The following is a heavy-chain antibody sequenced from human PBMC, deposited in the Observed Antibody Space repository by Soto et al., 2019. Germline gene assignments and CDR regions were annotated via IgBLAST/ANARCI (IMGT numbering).Heavy chain of an antibody. J-gene: IGHJ4*02. D-gene: IGHD1-26*01. CDR1: GFTFTSYP. Sequence: QVQLVQSAPEVKRPGASVKVSCKTSGFTFTSYPFRWVRPAPGQGLEWLAWVHPYAGTTKVAHQLLDRNTLTTDTAAATVFMELTRLTSDDTAVYFCAREYYSTTTWIDYWGQGTLVDVSS. V-gene: IGHV1-18*04. CDR2: VHPYAGTT. CDR3: AREYYSTTTWIDY.